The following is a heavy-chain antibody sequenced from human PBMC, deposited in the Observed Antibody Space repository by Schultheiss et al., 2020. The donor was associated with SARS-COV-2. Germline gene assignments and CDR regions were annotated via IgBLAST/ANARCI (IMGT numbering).Heavy chain of an antibody. J-gene: IGHJ6*02. Sequence: GGSLRLSCAASGFTFSSYAMSWVRQAPGKGLEWVSSVSSTGTYMYYADSVKGRFTTSRDNAKNSLYLQMNSLRDEETAVYYCAREATKFYGMDVWGQGTTVTVSS. CDR3: AREATKFYGMDV. CDR2: VSSTGTYM. CDR1: GFTFSSYA. D-gene: IGHD1-26*01. V-gene: IGHV3-21*01.